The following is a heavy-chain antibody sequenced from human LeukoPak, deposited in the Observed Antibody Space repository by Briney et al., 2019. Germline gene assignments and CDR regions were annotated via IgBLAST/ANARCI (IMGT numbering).Heavy chain of an antibody. Sequence: GGSLRLSCAASGFTFSSYGMHWVRQAPGKGLEWVAVISYDGSNKYYADSVKGRFTISRDNSKNTLYLQMNSLRAEDTAVYYCAKGPYYYDSSGPEDYWGQGTLVTVSS. CDR2: ISYDGSNK. CDR3: AKGPYYYDSSGPEDY. V-gene: IGHV3-30*18. D-gene: IGHD3-22*01. J-gene: IGHJ4*02. CDR1: GFTFSSYG.